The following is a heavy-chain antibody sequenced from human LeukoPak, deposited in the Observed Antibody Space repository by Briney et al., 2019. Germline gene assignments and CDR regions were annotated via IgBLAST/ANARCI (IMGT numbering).Heavy chain of an antibody. V-gene: IGHV3-23*01. D-gene: IGHD3-3*01. CDR1: GFNFSSYA. Sequence: PGGSLRLSCAASGFNFSSYAMSWVRQAPGKGLEWVSAISGSGGSTYYADSVKGRFTISRDNSKNTLYLQMNSLRAEDTAVYYCAKGIRFLEWFDYYYMDVWGKGTTVTVSS. J-gene: IGHJ6*03. CDR2: ISGSGGST. CDR3: AKGIRFLEWFDYYYMDV.